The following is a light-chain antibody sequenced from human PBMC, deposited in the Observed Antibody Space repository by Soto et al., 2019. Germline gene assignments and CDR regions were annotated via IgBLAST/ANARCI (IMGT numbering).Light chain of an antibody. CDR3: SSYSISTAYL. CDR1: SSDIGAYNY. J-gene: IGLJ1*01. Sequence: QSALTQPASVSGSPGQSITISCAGTSSDIGAYNYVSWYQQHPGRAPKLMLYEVSNRPSGVSYRFSGSKSGNTASLTISGLQAEDEADYFCSSYSISTAYLFGTGTKVTVL. CDR2: EVS. V-gene: IGLV2-14*01.